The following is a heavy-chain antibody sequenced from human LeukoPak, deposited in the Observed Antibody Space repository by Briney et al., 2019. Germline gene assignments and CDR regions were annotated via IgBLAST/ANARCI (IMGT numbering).Heavy chain of an antibody. Sequence: GGSLRLSCAASGFTFSSYAMSWVRQAPGKGLEGVSAISGSGGSTYYADPVKGRFTISRDNSKNTLYLQMNSLRAEDTAVYYCASSRGGYDMDYFDYWGQGTLVTVSS. CDR1: GFTFSSYA. J-gene: IGHJ4*02. CDR3: ASSRGGYDMDYFDY. V-gene: IGHV3-23*01. D-gene: IGHD5-12*01. CDR2: ISGSGGST.